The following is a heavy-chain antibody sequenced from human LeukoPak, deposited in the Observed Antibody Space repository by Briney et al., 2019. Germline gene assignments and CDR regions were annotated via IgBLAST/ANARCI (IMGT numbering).Heavy chain of an antibody. CDR1: GFTFSIYE. CDR3: ARKIYPDIVVVPAAYNWFDP. Sequence: GGSLRLSCEASGFTFSIYEVNWGRQAPGKGLEWLSHISDSGSSVHYADSVKGRFTISRDNSKNSLYLEMNSLRAEDTAVYYCARKIYPDIVVVPAAYNWFDPWGQGTLVTVSS. CDR2: ISDSGSSV. D-gene: IGHD2-2*01. V-gene: IGHV3-48*03. J-gene: IGHJ5*02.